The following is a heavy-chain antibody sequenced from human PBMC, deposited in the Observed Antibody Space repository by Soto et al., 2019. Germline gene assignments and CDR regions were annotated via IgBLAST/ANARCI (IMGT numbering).Heavy chain of an antibody. V-gene: IGHV3-30-3*01. J-gene: IGHJ5*02. Sequence: GGSLRLSCAASGFTFSSYAMHWVRQAPGKGLEWVAVISYDGSSKYYADSVKGRFTISRDNSKNTLYLQMNSLRAEDTAVYYCARDRAGSNWFDPWGQGTLVTVSS. CDR3: ARDRAGSNWFDP. CDR2: ISYDGSSK. CDR1: GFTFSSYA.